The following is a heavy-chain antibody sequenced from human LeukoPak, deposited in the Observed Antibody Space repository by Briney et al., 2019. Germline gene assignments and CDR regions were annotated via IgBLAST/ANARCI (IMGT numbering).Heavy chain of an antibody. J-gene: IGHJ4*02. CDR3: ARVRYYDILTGDYYFDY. V-gene: IGHV3-20*04. CDR1: GFTFDDYG. Sequence: GGSLGLSCAASGFTFDDYGMSWVRQAPGKGLEWVSGINWNGGSTGYADSVKGRFTISRDNAKNTLYLQMNSLRAEDTAVYYCARVRYYDILTGDYYFDYWGQGTLVTVSS. D-gene: IGHD3-9*01. CDR2: INWNGGST.